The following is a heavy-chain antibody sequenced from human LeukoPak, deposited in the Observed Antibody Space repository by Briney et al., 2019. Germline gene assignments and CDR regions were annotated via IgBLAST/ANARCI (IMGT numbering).Heavy chain of an antibody. CDR1: GGSVTSGGYY. Sequence: SETLSLTCTVSGGSVTSGGYYWSWIRQHPGKGLEWIGYIYHSGSTYYNPSLKSRVTISVDRSKNQFSLKLSSVTAADTAVYYCARVGTRDCGGDCYPFDPWGQGTLVTVSS. J-gene: IGHJ5*02. CDR2: IYHSGST. CDR3: ARVGTRDCGGDCYPFDP. D-gene: IGHD2-21*02. V-gene: IGHV4-30-2*01.